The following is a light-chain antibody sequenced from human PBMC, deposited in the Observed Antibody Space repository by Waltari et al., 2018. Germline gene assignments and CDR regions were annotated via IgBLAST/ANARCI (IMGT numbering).Light chain of an antibody. CDR3: QQYNSYPWT. J-gene: IGKJ1*01. Sequence: DMLMTQSPSTLAASVGHRVTITSRASQSVSACLAWYQQKPGKAPNLLIYKASSLQSGVPSRFSGSGSGTEFTLTISSLQPDDFATYFCQQYNSYPWTFGQGTKVEI. CDR1: QSVSAC. V-gene: IGKV1-5*03. CDR2: KAS.